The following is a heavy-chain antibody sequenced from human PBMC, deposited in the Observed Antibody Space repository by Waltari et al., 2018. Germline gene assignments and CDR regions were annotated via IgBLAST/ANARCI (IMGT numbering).Heavy chain of an antibody. D-gene: IGHD2-2*02. V-gene: IGHV4-34*01. J-gene: IGHJ6*03. CDR2: INHSGST. CDR1: GGSFSGYY. CDR3: ARGRIEYQLLYTYYYYYYMDV. Sequence: QVQLQQWGAGLLKPSETLSLTCAVYGGSFSGYYWSWIRQPPGTGLEWIGEINHSGSTNYNPSLKSRVTISVDTSKNQFSLKLSSVTAADTAVYYCARGRIEYQLLYTYYYYYYMDVWGKGTTVTVSS.